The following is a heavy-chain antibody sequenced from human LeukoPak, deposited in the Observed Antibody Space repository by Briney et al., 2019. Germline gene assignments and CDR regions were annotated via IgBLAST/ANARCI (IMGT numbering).Heavy chain of an antibody. CDR3: ARDMVVTDNWFDP. Sequence: ASVKVSCKASGYTFTGYYMHWVRQAPGQGLEWMGWINPNSGGTNYAQKFQGRVTMTRDTSISTAYMELSRLRSDDTAVYYCARDMVVTDNWFDPWGQGTLVTVSS. CDR2: INPNSGGT. J-gene: IGHJ5*02. D-gene: IGHD4/OR15-4a*01. CDR1: GYTFTGYY. V-gene: IGHV1-2*02.